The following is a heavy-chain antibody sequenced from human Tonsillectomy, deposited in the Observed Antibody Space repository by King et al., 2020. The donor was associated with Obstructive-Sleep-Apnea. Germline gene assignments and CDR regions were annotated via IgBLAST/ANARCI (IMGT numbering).Heavy chain of an antibody. V-gene: IGHV3-30*03. Sequence: VQLVESGGGVVQPGRSLRLSCAASGFTFSSYGMHWVRQAPGKGLEWVAVTSYDGRNKYYADSVKGRFTISRDNSKNTLYLQMNSLRAEDTAVYYCAGAGMYRSSWSSDYWGQGTLVTVSS. CDR3: AGAGMYRSSWSSDY. D-gene: IGHD6-13*01. CDR1: GFTFSSYG. CDR2: TSYDGRNK. J-gene: IGHJ4*02.